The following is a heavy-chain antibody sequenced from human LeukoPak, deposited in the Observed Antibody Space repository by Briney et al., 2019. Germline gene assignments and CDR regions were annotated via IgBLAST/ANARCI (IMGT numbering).Heavy chain of an antibody. V-gene: IGHV4-39*01. D-gene: IGHD3-16*01. CDR3: ASHRHNGGHHF. CDR2: IYYSGST. J-gene: IGHJ4*02. Sequence: SETLSLTCTVSGGSISSSSSYWGWVRQPPGKGLEWIGSIYYSGSTYYNSALNSRLTISADTSKNQFSLSLASVTAADTAVYYCASHRHNGGHHFWGQGTLVTVSS. CDR1: GGSISSSSSY.